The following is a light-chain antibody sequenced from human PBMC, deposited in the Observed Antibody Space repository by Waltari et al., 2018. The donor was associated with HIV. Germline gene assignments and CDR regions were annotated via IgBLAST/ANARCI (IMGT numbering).Light chain of an antibody. CDR2: SNN. Sequence: QSFLTQPPSASGTPGRRVVISCSGNTSNVGSNPVNWYREAPGTAPKLLMFSNNQRHSGVTDRFSGSKSGTSASLAIKGLQSEDEADYYCAARDDSLNVWVFGGGTKLTVL. J-gene: IGLJ3*02. CDR3: AARDDSLNVWV. CDR1: TSNVGSNP. V-gene: IGLV1-44*01.